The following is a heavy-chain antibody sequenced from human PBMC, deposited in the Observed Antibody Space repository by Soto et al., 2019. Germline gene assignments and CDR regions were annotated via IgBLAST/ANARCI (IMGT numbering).Heavy chain of an antibody. J-gene: IGHJ4*02. V-gene: IGHV4-39*01. Sequence: QLQLQESGPGLVKPSETLSLTCTVSGGSISSSSYYWGWIRQPPGKGLEWIGSIYYSGSTYYNPSLKSRVTISVDTSKNQFSLKLSSVTAADTAVYYCARHGGWNYDGGIDYWGQGTLVTVSS. CDR3: ARHGGWNYDGGIDY. D-gene: IGHD1-7*01. CDR1: GGSISSSSYY. CDR2: IYYSGST.